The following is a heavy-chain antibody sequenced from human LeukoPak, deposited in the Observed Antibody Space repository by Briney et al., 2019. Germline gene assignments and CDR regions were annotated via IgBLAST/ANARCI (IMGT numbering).Heavy chain of an antibody. D-gene: IGHD6-13*01. V-gene: IGHV4-30-2*01. CDR2: IYHSGST. CDR3: ASCRIAAAGTYFDY. CDR1: GGSISSGGYY. J-gene: IGHJ4*02. Sequence: PSQTLSLTCTVSGGSISSGGYYWSWIRQPPGKGLEWIGYIYHSGSTYYNPSLKSRVTISVDRSKNQFSLKLSSVTAADTAVYYCASCRIAAAGTYFDYWGQGTLVTVSS.